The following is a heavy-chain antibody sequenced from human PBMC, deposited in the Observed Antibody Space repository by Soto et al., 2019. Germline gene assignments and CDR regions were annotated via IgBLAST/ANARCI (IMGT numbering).Heavy chain of an antibody. Sequence: PSETLSLTCSVSGGSIITSYYWAWIRQPPGKGLEWIGSIYYSGSTYYNPSLKSRVTIFVDTSQSQFSLILDSVTAADTAVYYCARHDWARFYGLDVWGQGTTVTVSS. V-gene: IGHV4-39*01. CDR3: ARHDWARFYGLDV. CDR1: GGSIITSYY. D-gene: IGHD2-21*01. J-gene: IGHJ6*02. CDR2: IYYSGST.